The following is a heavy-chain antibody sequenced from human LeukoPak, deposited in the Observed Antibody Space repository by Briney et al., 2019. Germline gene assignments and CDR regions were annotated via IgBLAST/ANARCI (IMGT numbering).Heavy chain of an antibody. V-gene: IGHV1-2*02. Sequence: ASVKVSCKASGYTFTGYYMHWVRQAPGQGLEWMGWINPNSGGTNYAQKFQGRVTMTRDTSISTAYMELSRLRSDDTAVYYCARDVLRIWSGYILEYYYGMDVWGQGTLVTFSS. CDR2: INPNSGGT. J-gene: IGHJ6*02. CDR3: ARDVLRIWSGYILEYYYGMDV. CDR1: GYTFTGYY. D-gene: IGHD3-3*01.